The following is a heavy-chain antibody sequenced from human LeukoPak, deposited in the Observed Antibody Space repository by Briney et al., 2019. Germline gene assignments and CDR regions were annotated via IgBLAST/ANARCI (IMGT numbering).Heavy chain of an antibody. D-gene: IGHD3-16*01. CDR2: IYYSGST. Sequence: SETLSLTCTVSGGSISSYYWSWIRQPPGKGLEWIGYIYYSGSTYYNPSLKSRVTISVDTSKNQFSLKLSSVTAADTAVYYCAREWGRCLDYWGQGTLVTVSS. J-gene: IGHJ4*02. V-gene: IGHV4-59*06. CDR1: GGSISSYY. CDR3: AREWGRCLDY.